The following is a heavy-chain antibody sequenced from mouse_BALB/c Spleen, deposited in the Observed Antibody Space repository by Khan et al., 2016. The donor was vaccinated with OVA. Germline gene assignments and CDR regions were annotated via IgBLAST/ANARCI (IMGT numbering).Heavy chain of an antibody. D-gene: IGHD2-1*01. CDR1: GFNIKDTY. CDR3: ATLYGNSFAY. CDR2: IDPPNDDS. Sequence: EVQLQQSGAELVKPGASVKLSCSASGFNIKDTYIHWVKQRPEQGLEWIGRIDPPNDDSKYGPKFQDKATLTADTSSHTAYLQLSSLTSEDTAVYYCATLYGNSFAYWGQGTLVSVSA. J-gene: IGHJ3*01. V-gene: IGHV14-3*02.